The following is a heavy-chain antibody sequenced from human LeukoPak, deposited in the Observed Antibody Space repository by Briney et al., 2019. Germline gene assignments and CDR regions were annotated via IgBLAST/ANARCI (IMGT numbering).Heavy chain of an antibody. J-gene: IGHJ5*02. CDR1: GFIFDDYA. CDR3: AREAAARPNPYDWFDP. D-gene: IGHD6-13*01. V-gene: IGHV3-7*01. CDR2: IKQDGSEI. Sequence: PSGGSLRLSCAASGFIFDDYAMHWVRQAPGKGLEWVANIKQDGSEIYYVDSVKGRFTISRDTAKDSLYLQMNSLRAGDTAVYYCAREAAARPNPYDWFDPWGQGTLVTVSS.